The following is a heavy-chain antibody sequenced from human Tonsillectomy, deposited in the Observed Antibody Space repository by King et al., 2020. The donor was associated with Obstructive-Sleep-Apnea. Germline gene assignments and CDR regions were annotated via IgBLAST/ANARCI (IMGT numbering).Heavy chain of an antibody. J-gene: IGHJ4*02. CDR2: IYYSGST. CDR3: AREGGWELLFDY. CDR1: GDSISSSAYY. Sequence: QLQESGPGLVKPSETLSLTCTVSGDSISSSAYYWGWIRQPPGRGLEWIGSIYYSGSTYYNPSLKSRVTISVDTSKNQFSLRLSSVTAADTAVYYCAREGGWELLFDYWGQGTLVTVSS. V-gene: IGHV4-39*07. D-gene: IGHD1-26*01.